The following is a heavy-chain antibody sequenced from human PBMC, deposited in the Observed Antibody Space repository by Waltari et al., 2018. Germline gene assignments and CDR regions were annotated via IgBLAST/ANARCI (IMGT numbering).Heavy chain of an antibody. CDR1: GGPSGGFA. Sequence: VRRVRPGAGGKNPGPRVRVPCRPPGGPSGGFASGGVGRAPGQGLEWMGGIIPICGTANYAQKFQGRVTITADESTSTAYMELSSLRSEDTAVYYCARGIQGVDGNFQHWGQGTLVTVSS. D-gene: IGHD2-15*01. J-gene: IGHJ1*01. CDR2: IIPICGTA. V-gene: IGHV1-69*01. CDR3: ARGIQGVDGNFQH.